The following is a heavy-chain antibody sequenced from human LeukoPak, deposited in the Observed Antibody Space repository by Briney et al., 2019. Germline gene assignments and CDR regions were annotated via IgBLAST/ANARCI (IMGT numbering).Heavy chain of an antibody. CDR2: MNPNSGNT. J-gene: IGHJ5*02. CDR1: GYTFTSYD. Sequence: ASVKVSCKASGYTFTSYDINWVRQATGQGLEWMGWMNPNSGNTGYAQKFQGRVTITRNTSISTAYMELSSLRSEDTAVYYCARGTIVHASWFDPWGQGTLVTVSS. CDR3: ARGTIVHASWFDP. D-gene: IGHD1-1*01. V-gene: IGHV1-8*03.